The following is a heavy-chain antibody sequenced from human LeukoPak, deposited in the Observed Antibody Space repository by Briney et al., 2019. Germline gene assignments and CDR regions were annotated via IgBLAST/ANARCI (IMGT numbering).Heavy chain of an antibody. D-gene: IGHD4-17*01. Sequence: GRSLRLPCAASGFTFSSYAMHWVRQAPGKGLEWVAVISYDGSNKYYADSVKGRFTISRGNSKNTLYLQMNSLRAEDTAVYYCARDADYGDWLIDYWGQGTLVTVSS. CDR1: GFTFSSYA. V-gene: IGHV3-30*04. CDR3: ARDADYGDWLIDY. CDR2: ISYDGSNK. J-gene: IGHJ4*02.